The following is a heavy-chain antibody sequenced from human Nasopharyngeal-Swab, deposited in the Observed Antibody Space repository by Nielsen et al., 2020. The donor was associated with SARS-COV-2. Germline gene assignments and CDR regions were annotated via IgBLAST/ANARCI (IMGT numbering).Heavy chain of an antibody. V-gene: IGHV4-31*03. CDR3: ALEGYSSSWYGYFQH. CDR2: IYYSGST. D-gene: IGHD6-13*01. J-gene: IGHJ1*01. Sequence: SETLSLTCTVSGGSISSGGYYWSWIRQHPGKGLEWIGYIYYSGSTYYNPSLKSRVTISVDTSKNQFSLKLSSVTAADTAVYYCALEGYSSSWYGYFQHWGQGTLVTASS. CDR1: GGSISSGGYY.